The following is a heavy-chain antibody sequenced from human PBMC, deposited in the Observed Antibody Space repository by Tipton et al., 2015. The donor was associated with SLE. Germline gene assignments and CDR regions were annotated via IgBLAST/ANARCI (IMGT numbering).Heavy chain of an antibody. J-gene: IGHJ3*02. CDR3: ARGFYYDSSGYYQGAFDI. CDR1: GGSISSGSYY. D-gene: IGHD3-22*01. V-gene: IGHV4-61*09. Sequence: TLSLTCTVSGGSISSGSYYWSWIRQPAGKGLEWIGYIYTSGSTNYNPSLKSRVTISVDMSKNQFSLNLSSVTAADTAVYFCARGFYYDSSGYYQGAFDIWGQGTMVTVSS. CDR2: IYTSGST.